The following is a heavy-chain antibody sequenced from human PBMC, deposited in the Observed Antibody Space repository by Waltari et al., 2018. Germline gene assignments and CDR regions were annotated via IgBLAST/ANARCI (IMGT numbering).Heavy chain of an antibody. CDR2: IYYSGST. CDR1: GGSISSYY. Sequence: QVQLQESGPGLVKPSETLSLTCTVSGGSISSYYWSWIRQPPGKGLEWIGYIYYSGSTNYNPSLKSRVTISVDTSKNQFSLKLSSVTAADTAVYYCARVGRRDYVWGSSPRDAFDIWGQGTMVTVSS. CDR3: ARVGRRDYVWGSSPRDAFDI. J-gene: IGHJ3*02. D-gene: IGHD3-16*01. V-gene: IGHV4-59*01.